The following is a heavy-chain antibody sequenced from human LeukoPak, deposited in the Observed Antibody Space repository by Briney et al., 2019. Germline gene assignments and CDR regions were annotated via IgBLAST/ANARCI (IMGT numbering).Heavy chain of an antibody. J-gene: IGHJ4*02. CDR1: GYTFTGYY. V-gene: IGHV1-2*02. CDR2: INPNYGGT. CDR3: ARVRSSGWHGVFDY. Sequence: ASVKVSCKTSGYTFTGYYLHWVRQAPGQGPEWMGWINPNYGGTKYAPKFQGRVTMTRDTSITPAYMELSRLTSDDTAVYYCARVRSSGWHGVFDYWGQGTLVTVSS. D-gene: IGHD6-19*01.